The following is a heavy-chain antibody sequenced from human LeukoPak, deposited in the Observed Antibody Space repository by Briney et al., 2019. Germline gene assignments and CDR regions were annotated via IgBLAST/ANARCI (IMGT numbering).Heavy chain of an antibody. V-gene: IGHV3-21*01. Sequence: TTGGSLRLSCAASGFTFSSYSMNWVRQAPGKGLEWVSSISSSSSYIYYADSVKGRFTISRDNAKNSLYLQMNSLRAEDTAVYYCARETRIAVAGPYFDYWGQGTLVTVSS. J-gene: IGHJ4*02. D-gene: IGHD6-19*01. CDR3: ARETRIAVAGPYFDY. CDR1: GFTFSSYS. CDR2: ISSSSSYI.